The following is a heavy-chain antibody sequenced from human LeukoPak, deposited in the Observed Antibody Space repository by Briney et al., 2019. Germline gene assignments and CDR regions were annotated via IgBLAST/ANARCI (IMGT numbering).Heavy chain of an antibody. V-gene: IGHV3-30-3*01. J-gene: IGHJ4*02. D-gene: IGHD6-19*01. CDR2: ISYDGSNK. Sequence: PGRSLRLSCAASGFTFSSYAMHWVRQAPGKGLEWVAVISYDGSNKYHADSVKGRFTISRDNSKNTLYLQMNSLRAEDTAVYYCARGTRRDIWIAVAGTIDYWGQGTLVTVSS. CDR3: ARGTRRDIWIAVAGTIDY. CDR1: GFTFSSYA.